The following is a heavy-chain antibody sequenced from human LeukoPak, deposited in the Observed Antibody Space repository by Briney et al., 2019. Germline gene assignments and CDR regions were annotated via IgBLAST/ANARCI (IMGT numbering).Heavy chain of an antibody. D-gene: IGHD3-10*01. Sequence: TGGSLRLSCAASGFTFSSYAMHWVRQAPCKGLEWVAVISYDGGNKYYADSVKGRFTISRDNAKNSLYLQMNSLRAEDTAVYYCAREILGSYYGMDVWGQGTTVTVSS. CDR1: GFTFSSYA. CDR2: ISYDGGNK. V-gene: IGHV3-30-3*01. J-gene: IGHJ6*02. CDR3: AREILGSYYGMDV.